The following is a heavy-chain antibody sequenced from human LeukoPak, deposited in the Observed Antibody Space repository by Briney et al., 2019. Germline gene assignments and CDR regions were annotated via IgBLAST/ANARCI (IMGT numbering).Heavy chain of an antibody. V-gene: IGHV4-59*08. Sequence: SETLSLTCTVSGDSISSYFWNWIRQPPGKGLEWIGYIYYSGSTYYNPSLKSRVTISVDTSKNQFSLKLSSVTAADTAVYYCARAPLLWFGELWAPPGMDVWGQGTTVTVSS. J-gene: IGHJ6*02. CDR1: GDSISSYF. CDR2: IYYSGST. CDR3: ARAPLLWFGELWAPPGMDV. D-gene: IGHD3-10*01.